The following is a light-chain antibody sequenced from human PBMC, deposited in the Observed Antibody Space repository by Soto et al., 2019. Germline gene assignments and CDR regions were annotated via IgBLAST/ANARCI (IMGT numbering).Light chain of an antibody. CDR2: DVS. V-gene: IGLV2-11*01. CDR3: CSYAGSYTSYV. CDR1: SSDVGGYNY. Sequence: QSALTQPRSVSGSPGQSVTISCTGTSSDVGGYNYVSWYQQHPGKAPKLMIYDVSKRPSGVPDRFSGSKSGNTASLTISELQADDEADYYCCSYAGSYTSYVFGAGTKVTVL. J-gene: IGLJ1*01.